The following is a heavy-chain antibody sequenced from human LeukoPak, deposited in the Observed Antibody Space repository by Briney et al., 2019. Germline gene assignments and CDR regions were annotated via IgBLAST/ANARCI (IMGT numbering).Heavy chain of an antibody. CDR3: ARAHYYGSGSYYRIDY. J-gene: IGHJ4*02. CDR2: INHSGST. CDR1: GGSFSGYY. D-gene: IGHD3-10*01. Sequence: PSETLSLTCAVYGGSFSGYYWSWIRQPPGKGLEWIGEINHSGSTNYNPSLKSRVTISVDTSENQFSLKLSSVTAADTAVYYCARAHYYGSGSYYRIDYWGQGTLVTVSS. V-gene: IGHV4-34*01.